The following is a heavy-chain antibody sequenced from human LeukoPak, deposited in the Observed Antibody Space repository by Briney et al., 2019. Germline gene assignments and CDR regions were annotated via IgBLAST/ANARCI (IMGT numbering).Heavy chain of an antibody. D-gene: IGHD2-15*01. CDR2: ISVYNGNT. CDR3: ARDTVVVVGSFYYGMDV. CDR1: GYTFASFG. J-gene: IGHJ6*02. V-gene: IGHV1-18*01. Sequence: ASVKVSCKASGYTFASFGVGWVRQAPGQGLEWMAWISVYNGNTNIAQKFQGRVTMTTDTSTNTAYMELRSLRSDDTAVYYCARDTVVVVGSFYYGMDVRGQGTTVTVSS.